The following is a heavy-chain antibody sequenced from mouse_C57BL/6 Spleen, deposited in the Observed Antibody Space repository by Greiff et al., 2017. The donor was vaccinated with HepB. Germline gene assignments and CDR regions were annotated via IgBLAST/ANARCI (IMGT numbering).Heavy chain of an antibody. D-gene: IGHD2-3*01. J-gene: IGHJ3*01. V-gene: IGHV5-17*01. Sequence: EVKLVESGGGLVKPGGSLKLSCAASGFTFSDYGMHWVRQAPEKGLEWVAYISSGSSTIYYADTVKGRFTISRDNAKNTLFLQMTSLRSEDTAMYYCARPGWSPFAYWGQGTLVTVSA. CDR3: ARPGWSPFAY. CDR1: GFTFSDYG. CDR2: ISSGSSTI.